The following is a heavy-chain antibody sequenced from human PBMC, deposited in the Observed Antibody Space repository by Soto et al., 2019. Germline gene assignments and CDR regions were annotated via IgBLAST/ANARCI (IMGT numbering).Heavy chain of an antibody. CDR2: ISYDGSNK. CDR3: AKDYVVATVNYYYVLDV. CDR1: GFTFSSYG. Sequence: GGSLRLSCAASGFTFSSYGMHWVRQAPGKGLEWVAVISYDGSNKYYADSVKGRFTISRDNSKNTLYLQMNSLRAEDTAVYYCAKDYVVATVNYYYVLDVWGQGTTVTVSS. J-gene: IGHJ6*02. D-gene: IGHD5-12*01. V-gene: IGHV3-30*18.